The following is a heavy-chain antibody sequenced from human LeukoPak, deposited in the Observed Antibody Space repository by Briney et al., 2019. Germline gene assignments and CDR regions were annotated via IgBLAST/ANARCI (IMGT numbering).Heavy chain of an antibody. J-gene: IGHJ4*02. CDR3: AKNYDSSGYYSYFDY. V-gene: IGHV3-30*18. D-gene: IGHD3-22*01. CDR2: ISYDGSNK. CDR1: GFTFSSYG. Sequence: GGSLRLSCAASGFTFSSYGMHWVRQAPGKGLEWVAVISYDGSNKYYADSVKGRFTISRDNSKNTLYLQMNSLRAEDTAVYYCAKNYDSSGYYSYFDYWGQGTLVTVPS.